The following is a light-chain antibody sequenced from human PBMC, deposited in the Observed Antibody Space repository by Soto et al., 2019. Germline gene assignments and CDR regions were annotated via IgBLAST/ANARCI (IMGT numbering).Light chain of an antibody. V-gene: IGLV3-21*04. CDR2: NDG. J-gene: IGLJ2*01. CDR1: NIGGKS. CDR3: QVWGSNADPYVV. Sequence: SYELTQPPSVSVVPGKTARITCGGNNIGGKSVHWYQRKPGQAPVLIIYNDGDRPSGVPERFSGSNSGNTATLTVSRVEAGDEADYYCQVWGSNADPYVVFGGGTKLTVL.